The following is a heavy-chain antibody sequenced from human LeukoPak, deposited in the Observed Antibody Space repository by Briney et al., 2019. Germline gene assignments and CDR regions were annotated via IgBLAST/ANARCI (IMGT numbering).Heavy chain of an antibody. J-gene: IGHJ5*02. CDR3: ARDKFWADCTDNNCARWFDP. D-gene: IGHD3/OR15-3a*01. Sequence: SETLSLTCTVSGGSISSSSYYWGWIRQPPGKGLEWIGSIYHSGSTYFHPSLKSRVTISVDTSKNQFSLRLSSVTAADTAVYFCARDKFWADCTDNNCARWFDPWGQGTLVTVSS. V-gene: IGHV4-39*07. CDR1: GGSISSSSYY. CDR2: IYHSGST.